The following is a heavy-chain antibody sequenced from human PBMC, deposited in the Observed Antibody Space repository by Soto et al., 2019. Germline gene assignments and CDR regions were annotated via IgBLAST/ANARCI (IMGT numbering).Heavy chain of an antibody. CDR2: IYPGDSDT. CDR3: GRSLVKGTYEPFDI. J-gene: IGHJ3*02. V-gene: IGHV5-51*01. D-gene: IGHD6-13*01. CDR1: GYNFNRYW. Sequence: PGESLKISCKGSGYNFNRYWIGWVRQMPGKGLEWMGVIYPGDSDTRYSPSLQGQVTISADKSSSAAYLQWSSLQASDTAPYYCGRSLVKGTYEPFDIGGQGTMVTVSS.